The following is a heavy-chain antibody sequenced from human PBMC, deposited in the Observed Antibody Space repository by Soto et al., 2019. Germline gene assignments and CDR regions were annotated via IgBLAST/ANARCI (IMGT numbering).Heavy chain of an antibody. CDR1: GGSISSGGYY. V-gene: IGHV4-31*03. J-gene: IGHJ6*02. Sequence: PSETRSLTCTVTGGSISSGGYYWSWIRQHPGKGLGGVGDTNYSGSADETPSLKSRVTISVDTSKNQFSLKPSPVTAADTAVYYCAREGIRWLQSPPHYSGMDVWGQGTTVTVSS. CDR3: AREGIRWLQSPPHYSGMDV. CDR2: TNYSGSA. D-gene: IGHD5-12*01.